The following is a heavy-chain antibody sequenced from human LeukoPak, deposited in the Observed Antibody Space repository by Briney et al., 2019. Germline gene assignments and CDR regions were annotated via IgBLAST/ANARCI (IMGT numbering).Heavy chain of an antibody. J-gene: IGHJ4*02. CDR3: ARTSMITFGGVIVGNDY. CDR1: GYTFTGYH. Sequence: GSSVKVSCKASGYTFTGYHMHWVRQAPGQGLEWMGWINPNSGGTNYAQKFQGRVTMTRDTSISTAYMELSRLRSDDTAVYYCARTSMITFGGVIVGNDYWGQGTLVTVSS. V-gene: IGHV1-2*02. CDR2: INPNSGGT. D-gene: IGHD3-16*02.